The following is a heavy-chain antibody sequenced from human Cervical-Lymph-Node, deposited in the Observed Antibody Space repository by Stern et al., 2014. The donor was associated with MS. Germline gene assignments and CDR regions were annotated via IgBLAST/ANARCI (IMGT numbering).Heavy chain of an antibody. J-gene: IGHJ6*02. CDR2: VGGDSGNT. CDR1: GYSFTYYG. Sequence: QVQLVESGAEVKKPGASVKVSCKASGYSFTYYGINWVRQAPGQGLEWMGWVGGDSGNTKSAQKFQGRVTMTTDTSTSTAHMELRSLRSDDTAVYYCARGGMGGNYYYYYGMDVWGQGTTVTVSS. D-gene: IGHD3-16*01. V-gene: IGHV1-18*01. CDR3: ARGGMGGNYYYYYGMDV.